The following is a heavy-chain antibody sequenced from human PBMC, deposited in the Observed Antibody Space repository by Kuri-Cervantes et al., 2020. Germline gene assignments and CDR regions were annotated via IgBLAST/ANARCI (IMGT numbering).Heavy chain of an antibody. CDR1: GYTLTELS. V-gene: IGHV1-24*01. CDR2: FDPEDGET. J-gene: IGHJ6*03. D-gene: IGHD1-26*01. CDR3: ARGVGATRDYYYYYYMDV. Sequence: ASVKVSCKVSGYTLTELSMHWVRQAPGKGLEWMGGFDPEDGETIYAQKFQGRVTMTEDTSTDTVYMELSSLRSKDTAVYYCARGVGATRDYYYYYYMDVWGKGTTVTVSS.